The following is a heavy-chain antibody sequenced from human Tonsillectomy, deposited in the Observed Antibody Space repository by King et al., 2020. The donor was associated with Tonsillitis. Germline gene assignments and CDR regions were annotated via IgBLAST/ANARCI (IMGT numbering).Heavy chain of an antibody. J-gene: IGHJ4*02. Sequence: LQLQESGPGLVKPSETLSLACTVSGDSISSSTYYWGWIRQPPGEGLEWIGRIYYSGSTYYNPSLKSQVTISVDTSKNQFSLKLSSVTAADTAVYYCARLGGVRDSDYGGGFDYWGQGTLVTVSS. CDR1: GDSISSSTYY. CDR2: IYYSGST. V-gene: IGHV4-39*01. CDR3: ARLGGVRDSDYGGGFDY. D-gene: IGHD4-17*01.